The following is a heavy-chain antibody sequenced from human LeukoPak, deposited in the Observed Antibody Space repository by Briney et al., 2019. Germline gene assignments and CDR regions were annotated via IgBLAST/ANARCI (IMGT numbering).Heavy chain of an antibody. CDR1: GGSISSSSYY. CDR2: IYYSGST. Sequence: SETLSLTCTVSGGSISSSSYYWGWIRQPPGKGLEWIGSIYYSGSTYYNPSLKSRVTISVDTSKNQFSLKLSSVTAADTAVYYCARALTVTTEIDYWGQGTLVTVSS. V-gene: IGHV4-39*07. J-gene: IGHJ4*02. D-gene: IGHD4-17*01. CDR3: ARALTVTTEIDY.